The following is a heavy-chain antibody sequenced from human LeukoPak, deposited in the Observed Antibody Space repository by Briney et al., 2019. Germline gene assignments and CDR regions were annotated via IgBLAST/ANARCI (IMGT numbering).Heavy chain of an antibody. J-gene: IGHJ4*02. CDR1: GFTFSSYS. CDR3: VLDYYFDY. CDR2: ISGSSSYI. Sequence: GGSLRLSCAASGFTFSSYSMNWVRQAPGKGLEWVSSISGSSSYIYYADSVKGRFTISRDNAKSSLYLQMNSLRAEDTAVYYCVLDYYFDYWGQGTLVTVSS. D-gene: IGHD4/OR15-4a*01. V-gene: IGHV3-21*01.